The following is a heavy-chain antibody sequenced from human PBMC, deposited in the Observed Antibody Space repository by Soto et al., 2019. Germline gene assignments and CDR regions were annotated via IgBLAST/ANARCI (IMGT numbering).Heavy chain of an antibody. D-gene: IGHD3-10*01. Sequence: PWGSLRLSCAASGFTFSSYGMHWVRQAPGNGLEWVAVISYDGSNKYYADSVKGRFTISRDNSKNTLYLQMNSLRAEDTAVYYCAKDRYYYGLYYFDYWGQGTLVTVSS. CDR2: ISYDGSNK. CDR3: AKDRYYYGLYYFDY. V-gene: IGHV3-30*18. J-gene: IGHJ4*02. CDR1: GFTFSSYG.